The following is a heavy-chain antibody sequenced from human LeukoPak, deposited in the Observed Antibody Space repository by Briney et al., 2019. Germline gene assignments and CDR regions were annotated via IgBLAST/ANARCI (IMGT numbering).Heavy chain of an antibody. CDR1: GGSISSGGYY. CDR3: ARRAIDNAFDI. CDR2: IYDSGST. V-gene: IGHV4-31*03. D-gene: IGHD2-21*01. J-gene: IGHJ3*02. Sequence: SQTLSLTCIVSGGSISSGGYYWSWIRQHPGKGLEWIGYIYDSGSTYYNPSLKSRVTISVDTSKNQFSLKLSSVTAADTAVYYCARRAIDNAFDIWGQGTMVTVSS.